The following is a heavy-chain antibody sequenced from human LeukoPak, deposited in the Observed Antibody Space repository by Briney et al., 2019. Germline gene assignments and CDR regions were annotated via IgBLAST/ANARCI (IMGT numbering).Heavy chain of an antibody. J-gene: IGHJ4*02. CDR3: ARGGRYSSGWFFDY. CDR2: IIPIFGTA. CDR1: GGTFSSYA. V-gene: IGHV1-69*05. Sequence: SVKVSCKASGGTFSSYAISWVRQAPGQGLGWMGRIIPIFGTANYAQKFQGRVTITTDESTSTAYMELSSLRSEDTAVYYCARGGRYSSGWFFDYWGQGTLVTVSS. D-gene: IGHD6-19*01.